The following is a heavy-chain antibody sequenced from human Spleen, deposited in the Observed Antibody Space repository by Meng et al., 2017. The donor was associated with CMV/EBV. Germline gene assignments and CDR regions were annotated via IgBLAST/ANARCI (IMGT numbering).Heavy chain of an antibody. D-gene: IGHD1-1*01. V-gene: IGHV3-23*01. CDR1: GFTFSSYA. CDR2: ISGSGGST. CDR3: ANLGAGTDY. J-gene: IGHJ4*02. Sequence: GESLKISCAASGFTFSSYAMSWVRQAPGKGLEWVSAISGSGGSTYYADSVKGRFTISRDNSKNTLYLQMNSLRAEDTAVYYCANLGAGTDYWGQGTLVTVSP.